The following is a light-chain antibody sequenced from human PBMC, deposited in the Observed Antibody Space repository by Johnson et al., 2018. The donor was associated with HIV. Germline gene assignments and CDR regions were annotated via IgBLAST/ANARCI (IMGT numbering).Light chain of an antibody. Sequence: QSVLTQPPSVSAAPGQKVTISCSGSSFNIGNNYVSWYQQLPGTAPKLLIYDNNKRPSGIPDRFSGSKSGTSATLGITGLQTGDEADYYCRTWDSSQSASVFRTETNVTVL. V-gene: IGLV1-51*01. CDR2: DNN. CDR3: RTWDSSQSASV. J-gene: IGLJ1*01. CDR1: SFNIGNNY.